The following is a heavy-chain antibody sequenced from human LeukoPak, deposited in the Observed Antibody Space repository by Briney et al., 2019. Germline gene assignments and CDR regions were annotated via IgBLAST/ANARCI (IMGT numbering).Heavy chain of an antibody. CDR3: ARDPYSSSFFDY. CDR1: GYTFTSYA. D-gene: IGHD6-6*01. Sequence: EASVKVSCKASGYTFTSYAMHWVRQAPGQRLEWMGWINAGNGNTKYSQKFQGRVTITTDESTSTAYMELSSLRSEDTAVYYCARDPYSSSFFDYWGQGTLVTVSS. CDR2: INAGNGNT. V-gene: IGHV1-3*01. J-gene: IGHJ4*02.